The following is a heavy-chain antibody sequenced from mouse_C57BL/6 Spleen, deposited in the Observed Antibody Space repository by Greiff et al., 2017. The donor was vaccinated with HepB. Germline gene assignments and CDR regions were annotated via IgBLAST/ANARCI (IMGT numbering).Heavy chain of an antibody. D-gene: IGHD1-1*01. CDR1: GYTFTTYP. V-gene: IGHV1-47*01. J-gene: IGHJ1*03. CDR3: ARRVYYGSSHWYFDV. Sequence: QVQLQQSGAELVKPGASVKMSCKASGYTFTTYPIEWMKQNHGKSLEWIGNFHPYNDDTKYNEKFKGKATLTVEKSSSTVYLELSRLTSDDSAVYYGARRVYYGSSHWYFDVWGTGTTVTVSS. CDR2: FHPYNDDT.